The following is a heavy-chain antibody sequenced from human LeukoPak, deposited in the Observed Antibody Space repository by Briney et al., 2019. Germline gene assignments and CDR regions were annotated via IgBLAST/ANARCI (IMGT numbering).Heavy chain of an antibody. D-gene: IGHD4-17*01. CDR2: INPNSGGT. CDR1: GYTFTGYY. V-gene: IGHV1-2*02. J-gene: IGHJ6*02. Sequence: GASVKVSCKASGYTFTGYYMHWVRQAPGQGLEWMGWINPNSGGTNHAQKFQGRVTMTRDTSISTAYMELSRLRSDDTAVYYCARDFGRLDYGDYVGGGYYYYGMDVWGQGTTVTVSS. CDR3: ARDFGRLDYGDYVGGGYYYYGMDV.